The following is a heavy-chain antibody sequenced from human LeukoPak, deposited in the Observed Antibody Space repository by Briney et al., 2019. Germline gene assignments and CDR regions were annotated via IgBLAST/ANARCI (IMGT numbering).Heavy chain of an antibody. V-gene: IGHV1-18*01. CDR3: ARGLHITIFGVLTREKMDV. D-gene: IGHD3-3*01. J-gene: IGHJ6*02. CDR2: ISAYNGNT. CDR1: GYTFTSYG. Sequence: GASVKVSCTASGYTFTSYGISWVRQAPGQGLEWMGWISAYNGNTNYAQKLQGRVTMTTDTSTSTAYMELRSLRSDDTAVYYCARGLHITIFGVLTREKMDVWGQGTTVTVSS.